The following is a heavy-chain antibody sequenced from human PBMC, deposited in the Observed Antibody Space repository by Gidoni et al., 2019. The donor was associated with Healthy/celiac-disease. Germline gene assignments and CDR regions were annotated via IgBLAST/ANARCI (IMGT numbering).Heavy chain of an antibody. D-gene: IGHD5-12*01. Sequence: EVQLVESGGGLVKPGGSLRLSCAASGFTFSSYSMNWVRQAPGKGLEWVSSISSSSSYIYYADSVKGRFTISRDNAKNSLYLQMNSLRAEDTAVYYCARWEEMATHYYYYYMDVWGKGTTVTVSS. V-gene: IGHV3-21*01. CDR1: GFTFSSYS. CDR2: ISSSSSYI. J-gene: IGHJ6*03. CDR3: ARWEEMATHYYYYYMDV.